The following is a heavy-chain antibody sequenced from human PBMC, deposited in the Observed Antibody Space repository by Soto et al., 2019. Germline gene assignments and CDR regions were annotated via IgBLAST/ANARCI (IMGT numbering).Heavy chain of an antibody. CDR1: GGSVSSGSYY. CDR2: IYYSGST. J-gene: IGHJ5*02. V-gene: IGHV4-61*01. Sequence: ASETLSLTCTVSGGSVSSGSYYWSWIRQPPGKGLEWIGYIYYSGSTNYNPSLKSRVTIAVDPTKNQFSLKLSSVTAADTSVYYCARGRGIAAAVRWFDPWGQGTRVTVCS. D-gene: IGHD6-13*01. CDR3: ARGRGIAAAVRWFDP.